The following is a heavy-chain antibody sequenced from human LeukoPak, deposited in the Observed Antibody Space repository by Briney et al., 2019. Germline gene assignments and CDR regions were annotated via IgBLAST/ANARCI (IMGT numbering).Heavy chain of an antibody. D-gene: IGHD3-9*01. Sequence: GRSLTLSCAASGFTVSSYWMSWDRQPPGKGLEWVDNIKQEGSEKYYVDSVKGRFIISRNNAKNSLYLQMNSLRAEDTAVYYCARVRHVLRYFDWLLSNWYFDLWGRGTLVTVSS. J-gene: IGHJ2*01. V-gene: IGHV3-7*03. CDR2: IKQEGSEK. CDR1: GFTVSSYW. CDR3: ARVRHVLRYFDWLLSNWYFDL.